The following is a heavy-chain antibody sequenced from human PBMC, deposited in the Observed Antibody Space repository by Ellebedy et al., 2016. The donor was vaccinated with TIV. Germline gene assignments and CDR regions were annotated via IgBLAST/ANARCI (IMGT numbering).Heavy chain of an antibody. V-gene: IGHV3-15*07. CDR2: IKSKTDGGTT. CDR3: TSMGLWDY. CDR1: GFTLSNAW. D-gene: IGHD2-21*01. J-gene: IGHJ4*02. Sequence: GESLKISCAGSGFTLSNAWMNWVRQAPGKGLEWVGRIKSKTDGGTTDYAAPVKGRFTVSRDDSKNILYLQMNSLKTEDTAVYYCTSMGLWDYWGQGTMVTVSS.